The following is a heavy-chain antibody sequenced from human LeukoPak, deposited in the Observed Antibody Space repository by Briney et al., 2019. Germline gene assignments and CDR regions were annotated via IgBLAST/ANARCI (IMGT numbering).Heavy chain of an antibody. CDR1: GMPFSSYT. CDR2: ISANGVST. J-gene: IGHJ6*03. Sequence: VGSLRLSCEGPGMPFSSYTIQCVRQAPGKGLEWVSGISANGVSTYYGDSAKGRFISSRDNSKNTEFLQLNSLRVEDTAVYYCARMPSTEIYYYYYMDVWVKGITVIVSS. D-gene: IGHD2-2*01. CDR3: ARMPSTEIYYYYYMDV. V-gene: IGHV3-23*01.